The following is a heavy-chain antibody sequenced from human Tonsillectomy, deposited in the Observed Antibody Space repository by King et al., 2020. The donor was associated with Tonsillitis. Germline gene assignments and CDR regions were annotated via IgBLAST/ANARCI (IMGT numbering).Heavy chain of an antibody. CDR1: GYTFTDYY. V-gene: IGHV1-2*02. CDR3: ARPLLSGDLDFFDY. Sequence: QLVQSGAEVKKPGASVKVSCKASGYTFTDYYMHWVRQAPGQGLVWMGWINPDSGETNYAQKVKGRVTITRDTSSRTAYMELSRLRSDDTAGYYCARPLLSGDLDFFDYWGQGTLVTVSS. D-gene: IGHD2-15*01. CDR2: INPDSGET. J-gene: IGHJ4*02.